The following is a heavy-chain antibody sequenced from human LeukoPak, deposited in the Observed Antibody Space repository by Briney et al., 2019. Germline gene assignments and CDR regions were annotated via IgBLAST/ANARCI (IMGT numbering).Heavy chain of an antibody. CDR2: IRSKAYGGTA. CDR3: TRDSHYFSSTSCYNWFDP. Sequence: GGSLRLSCTTSGFTFGDYAMSWVRQAPGKGLEWVGFIRSKAYGGTAEYAASVKGRFTISRDDYKSIAYLKMNSLKTEDTAVYYCTRDSHYFSSTSCYNWFDPWGQGTLVTVSS. V-gene: IGHV3-49*04. D-gene: IGHD2-2*02. CDR1: GFTFGDYA. J-gene: IGHJ5*02.